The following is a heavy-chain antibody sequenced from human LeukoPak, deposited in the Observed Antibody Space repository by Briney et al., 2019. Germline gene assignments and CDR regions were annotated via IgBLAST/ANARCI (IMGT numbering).Heavy chain of an antibody. D-gene: IGHD3-16*01. CDR1: GFTFSSYG. V-gene: IGHV3-30*18. Sequence: PGGSLRLSCAASGFTFSSYGMHWVRQAPGKGLEWVAVISYDGSNKYYADSVKGRFTISRDNSKNTLYLQMNSLRAEDTAVYYCAKGRGMITFGGVALDPYYYYYYGMDAWGKGTTVTVSS. J-gene: IGHJ6*04. CDR2: ISYDGSNK. CDR3: AKGRGMITFGGVALDPYYYYYYGMDA.